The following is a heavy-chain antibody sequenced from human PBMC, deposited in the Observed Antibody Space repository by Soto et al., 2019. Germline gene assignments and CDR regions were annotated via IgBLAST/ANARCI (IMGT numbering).Heavy chain of an antibody. CDR1: GGTFSSYA. CDR2: IIPIFGTA. D-gene: IGHD7-27*01. V-gene: IGHV1-69*01. Sequence: QVQLVQSGAEVKKPGSSVKVSCKASGGTFSSYAISWVRQAPGQGLEWMGGIIPIFGTANYAQKFQGRVTLTATEPTSTAYMERSSRRSEDTAVYYGGTNRGGRGGGDAFDIWGQGTMVTVSS. J-gene: IGHJ3*02. CDR3: GTNRGGRGGGDAFDI.